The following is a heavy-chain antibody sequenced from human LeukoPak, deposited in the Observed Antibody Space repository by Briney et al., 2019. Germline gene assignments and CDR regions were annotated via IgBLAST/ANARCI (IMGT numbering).Heavy chain of an antibody. D-gene: IGHD5-24*01. CDR2: IDPSDSDV. Sequence: GESLKISCQTSGYKFTGFWIAWVRQMPGEGLEWMGIIDPSDSDVTYGPSFQGQVTISVDRSLSTAFLQWSALQTSDTALYFRARVGDGFKGGLDYWGQGTLVSVSS. J-gene: IGHJ4*02. CDR3: ARVGDGFKGGLDY. V-gene: IGHV5-51*01. CDR1: GYKFTGFW.